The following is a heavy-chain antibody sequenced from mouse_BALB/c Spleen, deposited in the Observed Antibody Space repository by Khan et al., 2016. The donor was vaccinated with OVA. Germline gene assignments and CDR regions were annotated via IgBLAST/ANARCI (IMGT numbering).Heavy chain of an antibody. Sequence: EVQLQESGPDLVKPSQSLSLTCTVTGYSITSGYSWHWIRQFPGNKLEWMGYIYHSGSINYNPSLQSRFSIPRDTSKNLFFLQLNSVTTEDTATYYCARDGNYMDYWGQGTSVTVSS. CDR1: GYSITSGYS. CDR3: ARDGNYMDY. CDR2: IYHSGSI. V-gene: IGHV3-1*02. D-gene: IGHD2-1*01. J-gene: IGHJ4*01.